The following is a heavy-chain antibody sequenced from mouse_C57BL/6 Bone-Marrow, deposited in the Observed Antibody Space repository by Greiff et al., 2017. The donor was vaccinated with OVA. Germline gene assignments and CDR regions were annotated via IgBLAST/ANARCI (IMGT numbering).Heavy chain of an antibody. CDR2: IHPNSGST. J-gene: IGHJ1*03. V-gene: IGHV1-64*01. Sequence: QVQLKQPGAELVKPGASVKLSCKASGYTFTSYWMHWVKQRPGQGLEWIGMIHPNSGSTNYNEKFKSKATLTVDKSSSTAYMQLSSLTSEDSAVYYCATLYYYGTFYWYFDVWGTGTTVTVSS. D-gene: IGHD1-1*01. CDR3: ATLYYYGTFYWYFDV. CDR1: GYTFTSYW.